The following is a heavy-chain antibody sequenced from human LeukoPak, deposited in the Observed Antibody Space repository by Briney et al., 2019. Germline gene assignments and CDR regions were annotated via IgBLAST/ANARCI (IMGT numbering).Heavy chain of an antibody. CDR3: ARGSYYGSGSYYGNY. J-gene: IGHJ4*02. CDR2: IKQDGSEK. CDR1: GFTFSSYW. Sequence: SGGSLRLSCAASGFTFSSYWMSWVRQAPGKGLEWVANIKQDGSEKYYVDSVKGRFTISRDNAKNSLYLQMNSLRAEDTAVYYCARGSYYGSGSYYGNYWGQGTLVTVSS. D-gene: IGHD3-10*01. V-gene: IGHV3-7*01.